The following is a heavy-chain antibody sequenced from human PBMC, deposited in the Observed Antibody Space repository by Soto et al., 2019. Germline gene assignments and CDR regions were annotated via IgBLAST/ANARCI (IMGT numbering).Heavy chain of an antibody. CDR3: AKDRGGYNQRCLDP. CDR1: GFTFSSNA. V-gene: IGHV3-30-3*02. J-gene: IGHJ5*02. D-gene: IGHD5-12*01. Sequence: SGGSLRLSCAASGFTFSSNAMHWARQAPGKGLDWVAFISYDGSKKFYADSVKGRFTISRDNSKNTLYLQMNSLKTEDTAVYYCAKDRGGYNQRCLDPWGQGTLVTVSS. CDR2: ISYDGSKK.